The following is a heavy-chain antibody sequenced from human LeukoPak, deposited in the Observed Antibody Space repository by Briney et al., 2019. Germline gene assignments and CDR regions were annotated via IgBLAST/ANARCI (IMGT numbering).Heavy chain of an antibody. J-gene: IGHJ5*02. CDR2: ISAYNGNT. D-gene: IGHD6-19*01. Sequence: ASVKVSCKASGYTFTSYGISWVRQAPGQGLEWMGWISAYNGNTNCAQKLQGRVTMTRDTSISTAYMELSRLRSDDTAVYYCARGAGSSGSYMAFDPWGQGTLVTVSS. CDR1: GYTFTSYG. CDR3: ARGAGSSGSYMAFDP. V-gene: IGHV1-18*01.